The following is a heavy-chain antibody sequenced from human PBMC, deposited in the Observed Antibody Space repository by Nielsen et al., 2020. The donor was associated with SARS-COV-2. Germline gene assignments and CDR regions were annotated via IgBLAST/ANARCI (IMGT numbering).Heavy chain of an antibody. D-gene: IGHD3-3*01. Sequence: GESLKISCAASGFTFSSYAMSWVRQAPGKGLEWVSAISSSGSTIYYADSVKGRFTISRDNAKNSLYLQMNSLRAEDTAVYYCARGTSRITIFGVVTRHGMDVWGQGTTVTVSS. CDR1: GFTFSSYA. CDR3: ARGTSRITIFGVVTRHGMDV. J-gene: IGHJ6*02. CDR2: ISSSGSTI. V-gene: IGHV3-21*04.